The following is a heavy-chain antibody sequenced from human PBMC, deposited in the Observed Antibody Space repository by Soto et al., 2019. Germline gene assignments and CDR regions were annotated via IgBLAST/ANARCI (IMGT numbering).Heavy chain of an antibody. D-gene: IGHD3-16*02. CDR2: ISSSGSTI. Sequence: GGSLRLSCAASGFTFSDYYMSWIRQAPGKGLEWVSYISSSGSTIYYADSVKGRFTISRDNAKNSLYLQMNSLRAEDTAVYYCARSLAYYDYIWGSYRVKDYWGQGTLVTVSS. CDR1: GFTFSDYY. J-gene: IGHJ4*02. CDR3: ARSLAYYDYIWGSYRVKDY. V-gene: IGHV3-11*01.